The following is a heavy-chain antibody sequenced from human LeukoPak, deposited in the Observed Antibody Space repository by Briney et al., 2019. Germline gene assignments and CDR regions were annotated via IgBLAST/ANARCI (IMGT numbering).Heavy chain of an antibody. J-gene: IGHJ4*02. CDR1: GFTFSSYA. V-gene: IGHV3-23*01. D-gene: IGHD2-2*02. CDR2: NRGSGGST. Sequence: QPRGSLRLSCAASGFTFSSYAMSWVRQAPGKGLEWVSANRGSGGSTYYADSVKGRFTISRDNSENTLYLQMNSLRAEDTAVYYCAKELRYCSSTSCYTVDYWGQGTLVTVSS. CDR3: AKELRYCSSTSCYTVDY.